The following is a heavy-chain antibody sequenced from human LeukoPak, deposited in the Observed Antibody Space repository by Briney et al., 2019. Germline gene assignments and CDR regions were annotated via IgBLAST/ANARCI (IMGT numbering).Heavy chain of an antibody. D-gene: IGHD2-2*01. J-gene: IGHJ3*02. CDR3: ARDLWDIVVVPAAEI. V-gene: IGHV1-69*04. CDR2: IIPILGIA. CDR1: GGTFSSYT. Sequence: SVKVSCXASGGTFSSYTISWVRQAPGQGLEWMGRIIPILGIANYAQKFQGRVTITADKSTSTAYMELSSLRSEDTAVYYCARDLWDIVVVPAAEIWGQGTMVTVSS.